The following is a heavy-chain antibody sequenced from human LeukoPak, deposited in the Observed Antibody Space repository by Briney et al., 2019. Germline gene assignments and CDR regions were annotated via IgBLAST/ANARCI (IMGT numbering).Heavy chain of an antibody. Sequence: PGGSLRLSCAASGFTFSSYAMHWVRQAPGKGLEWVAVISYDGSNKYYADSVKGRFTISRDNSKNTLYLQMNSLRAEDTAVYYCARASYDILTGYYRAHYYYYYGMDVWGQGTTVTVSS. CDR3: ARASYDILTGYYRAHYYYYYGMDV. J-gene: IGHJ6*02. D-gene: IGHD3-9*01. CDR1: GFTFSSYA. CDR2: ISYDGSNK. V-gene: IGHV3-30*04.